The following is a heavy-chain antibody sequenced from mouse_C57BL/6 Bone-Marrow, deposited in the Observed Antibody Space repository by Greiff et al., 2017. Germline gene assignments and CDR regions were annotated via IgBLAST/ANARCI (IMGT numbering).Heavy chain of an antibody. J-gene: IGHJ1*03. CDR2: IRLKSDNYAT. CDR1: GFNFSNYW. Sequence: EVKLMESGGGLVQPGGSLTLSCVASGFNFSNYWLNWVRQSPEKGLEWVAQIRLKSDNYATPYAESVKGRFTISRDDSKSSVYLQMNNLRAEDTEIYYCTGDYDAYWYFDVWCTGTTVTVSS. D-gene: IGHD2-4*01. CDR3: TGDYDAYWYFDV. V-gene: IGHV6-3*01.